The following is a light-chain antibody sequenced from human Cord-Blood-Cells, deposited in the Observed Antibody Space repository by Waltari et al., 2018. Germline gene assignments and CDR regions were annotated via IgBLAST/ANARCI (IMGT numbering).Light chain of an antibody. J-gene: IGLJ2*01. CDR3: SSYTSSSTFVV. CDR1: SSDVGGYNY. Sequence: QSALTQPASVSGSPGQSITISCTGTSSDVGGYNYVSWYQQHPGKAPKLMIYDVSKRPSGVSNRFSGSTSGNTASLPISGLQAEDEADYYCSSYTSSSTFVVFGGGTKLTVL. CDR2: DVS. V-gene: IGLV2-14*01.